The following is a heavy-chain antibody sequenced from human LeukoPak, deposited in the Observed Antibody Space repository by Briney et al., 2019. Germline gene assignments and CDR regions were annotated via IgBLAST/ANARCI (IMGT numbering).Heavy chain of an antibody. Sequence: SGGSLILSCAASGFTFSTYGMHWVRQAPGKGLEWVAPIWYDGSNKYYADSVKGRFTISRDNYKNTLYLQMNSLRAEDTAVYYCARDQGCTSTNCYSLFFHYWGQGTLVTVSS. V-gene: IGHV3-30*02. D-gene: IGHD2-2*01. J-gene: IGHJ4*02. CDR1: GFTFSTYG. CDR2: IWYDGSNK. CDR3: ARDQGCTSTNCYSLFFHY.